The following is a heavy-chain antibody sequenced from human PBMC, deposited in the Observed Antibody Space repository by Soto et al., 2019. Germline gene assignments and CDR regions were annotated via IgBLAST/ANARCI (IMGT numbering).Heavy chain of an antibody. V-gene: IGHV3-30-3*01. J-gene: IGHJ4*02. D-gene: IGHD3-16*01. CDR2: ISYDGSNK. Sequence: PEASLRPSCPASGFTFSNYAVHRVRQAPGKGLEWVAVISYDGSNKYYADSVKGRFTISRDNSKNTLYLQMNSLRAEDTAVYYCARAYEGDYFDYWGQGT. CDR1: GFTFSNYA. CDR3: ARAYEGDYFDY.